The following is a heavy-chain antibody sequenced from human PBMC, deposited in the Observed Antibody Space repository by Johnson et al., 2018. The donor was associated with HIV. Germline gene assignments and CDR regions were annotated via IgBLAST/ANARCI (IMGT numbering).Heavy chain of an antibody. CDR1: GFSFDDYG. V-gene: IGHV3-23*04. J-gene: IGHJ3*02. D-gene: IGHD3-10*02. CDR3: AKHGGCSGGPNDAFDI. Sequence: VQLVESGGGVVRPGGSLRLSCAASGFSFDDYGLSWVRQAPGKGLEWVSAISGSGGSTFYAASVKGRFTISSDNSNNTLYLQMNSLRAEDTAVYYCAKHGGCSGGPNDAFDIWGQGTMVTVSS. CDR2: ISGSGGST.